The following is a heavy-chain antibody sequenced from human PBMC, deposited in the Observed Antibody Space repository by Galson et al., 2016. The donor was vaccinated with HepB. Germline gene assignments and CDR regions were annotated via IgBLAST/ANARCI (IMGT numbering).Heavy chain of an antibody. CDR1: GDSFPNYW. D-gene: IGHD6-13*01. V-gene: IGHV5-51*01. Sequence: QSGAEVKKPGEPLKISCKGSGDSFPNYWIAWVRQMPGKGLEWMGIIYPSDSETKYSPSFQGQVPISADKSISTAYLQWSSLKASDSAMYYCARRMASSQDKPGPPDIWGQGTMVTVSS. CDR3: ARRMASSQDKPGPPDI. J-gene: IGHJ3*02. CDR2: IYPSDSET.